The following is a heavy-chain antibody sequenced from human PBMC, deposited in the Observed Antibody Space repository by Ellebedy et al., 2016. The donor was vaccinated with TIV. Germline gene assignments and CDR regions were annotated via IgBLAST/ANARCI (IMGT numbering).Heavy chain of an antibody. V-gene: IGHV1-2*02. Sequence: ASVKVSCKASGYTFTDYYIHWVRQAPGQGLEWMGCINPYSGNTKYKQDFEGRVTMTRDTSISTANMELSTLRSDDTAVYYCARVGLGRNWYNYWGQGTLVTVSS. CDR3: ARVGLGRNWYNY. CDR1: GYTFTDYY. J-gene: IGHJ4*02. CDR2: INPYSGNT. D-gene: IGHD6-13*01.